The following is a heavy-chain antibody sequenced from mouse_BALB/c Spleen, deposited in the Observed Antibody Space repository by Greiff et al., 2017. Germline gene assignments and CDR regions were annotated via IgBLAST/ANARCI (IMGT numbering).Heavy chain of an antibody. CDR2: ISSGGGST. V-gene: IGHV5-17*03. CDR1: GFTFSSFG. D-gene: IGHD1-1*01. CDR3: ARHYYGSSYAYAMDY. J-gene: IGHJ4*01. Sequence: EVKVVESGGGLVQPGGSRKLSCAASGFTFSSFGMHWVRQAPEKGLEWVAYISSGGGSTYYPDTVKGRFTISRDNAKNTLYLQMSSLKSEDTAMYYCARHYYGSSYAYAMDYWGKGTSVTVSS.